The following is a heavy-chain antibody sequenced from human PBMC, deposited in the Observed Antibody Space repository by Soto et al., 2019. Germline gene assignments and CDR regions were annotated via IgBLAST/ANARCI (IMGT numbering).Heavy chain of an antibody. CDR1: GGSISSGGYY. V-gene: IGHV4-31*03. CDR3: ASLGRNSYGP. J-gene: IGHJ5*02. Sequence: SETLSLTCTVSGGSISSGGYYWSWIRQHPGKGLEWIGYIYYSGSTYYNPSPKSRVTISVDTSKNQFSLKLTCVTAAYTGGYYCASLGRNSYGPWGQGTLITFSS. CDR2: IYYSGST. D-gene: IGHD5-18*01.